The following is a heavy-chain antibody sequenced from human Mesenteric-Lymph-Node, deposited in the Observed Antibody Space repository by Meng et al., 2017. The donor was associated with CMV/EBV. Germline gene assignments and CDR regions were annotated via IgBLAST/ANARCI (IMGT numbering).Heavy chain of an antibody. J-gene: IGHJ4*02. D-gene: IGHD2-2*01. CDR3: ARQRCSSTSCYSDY. CDR2: IYPGDSDT. V-gene: IGHV5-51*01. CDR1: GCSFTSYW. Sequence: KVSCKGSGCSFTSYWIGWVRQMPGKGLEWMGIIYPGDSDTRYSPSFQGQVTISADKSISTAYLQWSSLKASDTAMYYCARQRCSSTSCYSDYWGQGTLVTVSS.